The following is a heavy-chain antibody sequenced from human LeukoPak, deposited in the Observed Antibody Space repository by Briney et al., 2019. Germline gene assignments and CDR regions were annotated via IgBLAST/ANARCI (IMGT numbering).Heavy chain of an antibody. CDR3: VRGVDQQLPSYWHFDL. D-gene: IGHD6-13*01. CDR1: GGSISGFY. Sequence: SETLSLTCTVSGGSISGFYWSWVRQPAGKGLEWIARIYANGPTHYDSSFKNRVSMSVDTTKNQFSLKLISVTAADTAVYYCVRGVDQQLPSYWHFDLWGRGTLVTVSS. V-gene: IGHV4-4*07. CDR2: IYANGPT. J-gene: IGHJ2*01.